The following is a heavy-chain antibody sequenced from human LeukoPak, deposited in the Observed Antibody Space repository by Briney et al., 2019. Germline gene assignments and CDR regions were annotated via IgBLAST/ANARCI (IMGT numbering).Heavy chain of an antibody. CDR2: INHSRGT. D-gene: IGHD6-25*01. CDR3: ARIGSSGRIYYYYGMDV. Sequence: SETLSLTCAVYGGSFSGYYWSWIRQPPGKGLEWIGEINHSRGTNYNPSLKSRVTISVDTSKNQFSLKLSSVTAADTAVYYCARIGSSGRIYYYYGMDVWGQGTTVTVSS. CDR1: GGSFSGYY. J-gene: IGHJ6*02. V-gene: IGHV4-34*01.